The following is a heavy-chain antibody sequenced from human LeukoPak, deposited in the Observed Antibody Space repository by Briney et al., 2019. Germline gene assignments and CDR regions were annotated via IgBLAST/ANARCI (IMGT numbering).Heavy chain of an antibody. D-gene: IGHD3-9*01. CDR3: ARESGPELRYFDMGDWFDP. CDR2: ISGNSRTI. V-gene: IGHV3-48*01. CDR1: EFIFSDYS. Sequence: GGSLRLSCAASEFIFSDYSMNWVRQAPGKGLEWVSYISGNSRTIYYGDSVKGRFTISRDNAKKSLYLQMNSLRAEDTAVYYCARESGPELRYFDMGDWFDPWGQGTLVTVSS. J-gene: IGHJ5*02.